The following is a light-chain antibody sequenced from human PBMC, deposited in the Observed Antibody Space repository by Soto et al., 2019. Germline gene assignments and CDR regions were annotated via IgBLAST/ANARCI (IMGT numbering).Light chain of an antibody. CDR2: GAS. J-gene: IGKJ1*01. Sequence: EIVFTLSPCTLSLSPGERATLSCRASQSVDSTYLTWYQQKPGQAPRLLIYGASGRATGIPDRFSGSGSGTDFTLTISRLEPEDFAVYFCQSYDSCRPFGQGTKVDIK. V-gene: IGKV3-20*01. CDR3: QSYDSCRP. CDR1: QSVDSTY.